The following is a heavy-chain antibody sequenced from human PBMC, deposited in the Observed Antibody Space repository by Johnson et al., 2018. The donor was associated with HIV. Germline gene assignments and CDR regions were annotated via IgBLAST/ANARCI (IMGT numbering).Heavy chain of an antibody. D-gene: IGHD5-24*01. CDR3: ARACRDGYTCDAFDI. CDR1: GFTFSTYW. J-gene: IGHJ3*02. Sequence: VQLVESGGGLVQPGGSLRLSCAASGFTFSTYWMSWVRQAPGKGLEWVSYITGSGTTIYYADSVRGRFTISRDNAKNSLYLQMNSLRAEDTAVYYCARACRDGYTCDAFDIWGQGTMVTVSS. CDR2: ITGSGTTI. V-gene: IGHV3-48*04.